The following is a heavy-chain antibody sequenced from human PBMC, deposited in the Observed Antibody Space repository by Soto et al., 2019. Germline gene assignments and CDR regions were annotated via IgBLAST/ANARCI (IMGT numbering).Heavy chain of an antibody. CDR3: ARRGRGSYSDY. V-gene: IGHV3-23*01. CDR1: GFTFSSYA. D-gene: IGHD3-16*01. CDR2: ISGSGGST. J-gene: IGHJ4*02. Sequence: EVQLLESGGGLVQPGGSLRLSCAASGFTFSSYAMRWVRQAPVKGLELVSAISGSGGSTYYADSVKGRFTISRDNSKTAPHLEMNSLRAQGTGVYYCARRGRGSYSDYWGSGTLVTGSS.